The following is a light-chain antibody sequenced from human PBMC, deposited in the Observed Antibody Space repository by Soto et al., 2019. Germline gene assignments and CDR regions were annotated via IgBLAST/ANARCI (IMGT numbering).Light chain of an antibody. CDR2: NAS. CDR1: QAISGW. V-gene: IGKV1-5*01. J-gene: IGKJ1*01. CDR3: QNYLEYSRT. Sequence: DIQVTQSPSTLSASVGDRVTITCRASQAISGWLAWYQQKPGKAPKLLIFNASTLKSGVPSRFSGSGFGTDFTLTISSLQPDDSATYYCQNYLEYSRTFGQGTKVDIK.